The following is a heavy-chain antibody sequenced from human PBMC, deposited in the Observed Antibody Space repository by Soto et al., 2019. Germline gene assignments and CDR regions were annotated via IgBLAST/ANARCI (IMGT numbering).Heavy chain of an antibody. CDR3: ARPGGAVAAQDAFDI. Sequence: EVQLVESGGGLVQPGGSLRLSCAASGFTFSSYWMSWVRQAPGKGLEWVANIKQDGSEKYYVDSVKGRFTISRDNAKNSLYLQMNSLRAEDTAVYYCARPGGAVAAQDAFDIWGQGTMVTVSS. CDR2: IKQDGSEK. V-gene: IGHV3-7*01. J-gene: IGHJ3*02. CDR1: GFTFSSYW. D-gene: IGHD6-19*01.